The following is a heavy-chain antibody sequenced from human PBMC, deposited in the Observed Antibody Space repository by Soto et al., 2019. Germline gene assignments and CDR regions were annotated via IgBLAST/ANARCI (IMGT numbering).Heavy chain of an antibody. CDR2: IYYIGST. CDR1: GVSISTTSYY. CDR3: ARSWGGSYIDAFDI. Sequence: HLQLQESGPGLVKPSETLSLICTVSGVSISTTSYYWGWFRQPPGKGLKWIGSIYYIGSTYYNPSLKSRVTISVDTSKNQFSLMLNSVTAADTAVFYCARSWGGSYIDAFDIWGQRTLVTVAS. V-gene: IGHV4-39*01. D-gene: IGHD1-26*01. J-gene: IGHJ3*02.